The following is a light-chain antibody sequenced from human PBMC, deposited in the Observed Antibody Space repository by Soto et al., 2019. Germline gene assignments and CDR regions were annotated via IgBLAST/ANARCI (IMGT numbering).Light chain of an antibody. J-gene: IGKJ1*01. Sequence: IVMTQSPATLSVSPGEGATLSCTASQSVGTNLAWYQQEPGQAPRLLLYCATTRATGVPARFSGRGSGTEFTLTINSLQSEDFAVYYCQHYSNWPPWTFGQGTKVEIK. V-gene: IGKV3-15*01. CDR3: QHYSNWPPWT. CDR1: QSVGTN. CDR2: CAT.